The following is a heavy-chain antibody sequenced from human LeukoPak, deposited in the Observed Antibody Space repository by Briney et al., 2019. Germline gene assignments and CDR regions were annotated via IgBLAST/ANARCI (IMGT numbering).Heavy chain of an antibody. J-gene: IGHJ4*02. CDR1: GGSISIGSYY. D-gene: IGHD3-22*01. V-gene: IGHV4-61*02. Sequence: SETLCLTCTVSGGSISIGSYYRSWIRQPAGKGLEWIGRIYTSGSTNYNPSLKSRVTISVDTSKNQFSLKLSSVTAADTAVYYCARVTTGGYYNCWGQGTLVTVSS. CDR2: IYTSGST. CDR3: ARVTTGGYYNC.